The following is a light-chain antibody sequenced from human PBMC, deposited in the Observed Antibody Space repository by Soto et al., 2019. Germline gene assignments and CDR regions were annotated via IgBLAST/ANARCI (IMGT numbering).Light chain of an antibody. V-gene: IGLV2-14*01. CDR2: EVN. J-gene: IGLJ1*01. Sequence: QPVLTQPASVSGSPGQSITISCTGSSSDFYDYNYVSWYQQHPGKAPTPMIYEVNNRPSGVSTRFSGSKSGNSDSLSISGLHTEDEAISYRQTYESCLSGLSVLGTGT. CDR1: SSDFYDYNY. CDR3: QTYESCLSGLSV.